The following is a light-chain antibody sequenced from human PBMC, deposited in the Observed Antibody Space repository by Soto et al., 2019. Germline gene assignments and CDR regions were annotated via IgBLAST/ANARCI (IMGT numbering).Light chain of an antibody. CDR1: QSVSSY. V-gene: IGKV3-11*01. J-gene: IGKJ4*01. CDR3: QQRSNWFDLT. Sequence: EIVLTQSPATLSLSPGESATLSCRASQSVSSYLAWYQQKPGQAHRLLIYDASNRATGIPARFSGSGSGTDFTLTISSLEPEDLAVYYGQQRSNWFDLTFGGGTKGDIK. CDR2: DAS.